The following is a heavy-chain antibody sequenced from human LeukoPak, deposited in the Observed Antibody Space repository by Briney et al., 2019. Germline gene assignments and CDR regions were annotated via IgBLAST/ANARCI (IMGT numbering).Heavy chain of an antibody. CDR1: GFTLREDW. CDR3: AKTRIAAASTTMYYFDY. J-gene: IGHJ4*02. V-gene: IGHV3-7*03. CDR2: IKEDGSEK. D-gene: IGHD6-13*01. Sequence: AGGSLRLSCAPSGFTLREDWMSWVRQAPGKGLEWVANIKEDGSEKYYVDSVRGRFTISRDNAENSLYLQMNSLRAEDTAVYYCAKTRIAAASTTMYYFDYWGQGTLVTVSS.